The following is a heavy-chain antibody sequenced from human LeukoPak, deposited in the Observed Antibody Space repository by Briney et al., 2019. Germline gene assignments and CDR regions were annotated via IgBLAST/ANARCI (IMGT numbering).Heavy chain of an antibody. CDR3: ARLDEYSSSSRYYGMDV. D-gene: IGHD6-6*01. CDR2: IIPIFGTA. V-gene: IGHV1-69*13. CDR1: GGTFSSYG. J-gene: IGHJ6*02. Sequence: SVKVSCKASGGTFSSYGISWARQAPGQGLEWMGGIIPIFGTANYAQKFQGRVTITADESTSTAYMELSSLRSEDTAVYYYARLDEYSSSSRYYGMDVWGQGTTVTVSS.